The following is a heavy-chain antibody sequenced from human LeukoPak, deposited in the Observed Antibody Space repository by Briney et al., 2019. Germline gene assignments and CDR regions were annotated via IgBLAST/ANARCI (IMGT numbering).Heavy chain of an antibody. V-gene: IGHV3-7*01. CDR2: IKEDGSEK. D-gene: IGHD1-1*01. CDR3: TRNRGTDY. Sequence: AGGSLRVSCAASGFTFSNYWMNGVRQAPGKGLEWVANIKEDGSEKIYVDSVKGRFTISRDNSKNSLYLQINNLRAEDTAVYYCTRNRGTDYGGQGTLVTVSS. J-gene: IGHJ4*02. CDR1: GFTFSNYW.